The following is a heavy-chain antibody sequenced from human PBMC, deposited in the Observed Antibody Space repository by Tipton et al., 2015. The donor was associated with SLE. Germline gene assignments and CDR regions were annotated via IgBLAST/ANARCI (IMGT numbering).Heavy chain of an antibody. Sequence: TLSLTCSVSGDSISSSSYYWGWIRQPPGKGLEWIGSIYYSGNTYYNPSLKSRVSISVDTSKNQFSLKLTSVTAADTAVYFCARFRSIWSYFDYWGQGTLVTVSS. CDR1: GDSISSSSYY. J-gene: IGHJ4*02. V-gene: IGHV4-39*07. CDR2: IYYSGNT. D-gene: IGHD6-13*01. CDR3: ARFRSIWSYFDY.